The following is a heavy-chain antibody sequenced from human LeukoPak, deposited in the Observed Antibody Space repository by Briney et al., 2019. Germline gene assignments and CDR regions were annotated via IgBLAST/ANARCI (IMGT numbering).Heavy chain of an antibody. Sequence: PGGSLRLSCAASGFTFSDYSMNWVRQAPGKGLEWVSYIGANGATYYADSVKGRFTISRDNAKNSLSLQMNSLRDDDTAVYYCAREGYYGAFDIWGQGTVVTVSS. CDR3: AREGYYGAFDI. D-gene: IGHD3-10*01. V-gene: IGHV3-48*02. CDR1: GFTFSDYS. J-gene: IGHJ3*02. CDR2: IGANGAT.